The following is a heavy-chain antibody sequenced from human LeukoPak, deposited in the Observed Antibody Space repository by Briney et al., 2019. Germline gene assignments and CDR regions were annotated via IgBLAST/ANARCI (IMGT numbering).Heavy chain of an antibody. CDR1: GFTFSSYA. CDR2: ISGSGGST. D-gene: IGHD3-16*01. J-gene: IGHJ4*02. CDR3: AKDTGITWGSYFPKRVFDY. Sequence: GGSLRLSCAASGFTFSSYAMSWVRQAPGKGLEWVSAISGSGGSTYYADSVKGRFTISRDNSKNTLYLQMNSLRAEDTAVYYCAKDTGITWGSYFPKRVFDYWGQGTLVTVSS. V-gene: IGHV3-23*01.